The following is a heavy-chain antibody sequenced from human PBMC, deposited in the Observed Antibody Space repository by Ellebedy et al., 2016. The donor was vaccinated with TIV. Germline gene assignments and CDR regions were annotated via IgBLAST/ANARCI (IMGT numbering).Heavy chain of an antibody. J-gene: IGHJ4*02. CDR1: GFTVSRNY. CDR2: IRDKAHSYTT. Sequence: LSLTCAASGFTVSRNYMDWVRQAPGKGLEWVGRIRDKAHSYTTEYAASVKGRFTISRDDSKNSLYLQMNSLKTEDTAVYYCDRSLSDWGQGTLVTVSS. V-gene: IGHV3-72*01. D-gene: IGHD2-21*01. CDR3: DRSLSD.